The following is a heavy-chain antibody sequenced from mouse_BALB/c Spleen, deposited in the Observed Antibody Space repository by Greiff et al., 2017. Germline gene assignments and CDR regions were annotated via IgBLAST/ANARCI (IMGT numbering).Heavy chain of an antibody. CDR2: ISDGGSYT. J-gene: IGHJ4*01. V-gene: IGHV5-4*02. D-gene: IGHD2-1*01. CDR3: ARGGNVYAMDY. CDR1: GFTFSDYY. Sequence: DVMLVESGGGLVKPGGSLKLSCAASGFTFSDYYMYWVRQTPEKRLEWVATISDGGSYTYYPDSVKGRFTISRDNAKNNLYLQMSSLKSEDTAMYYCARGGNVYAMDYWGQGTSVTVSS.